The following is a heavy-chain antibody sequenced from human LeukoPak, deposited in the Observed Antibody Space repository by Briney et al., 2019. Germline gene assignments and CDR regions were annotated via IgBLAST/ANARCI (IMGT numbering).Heavy chain of an antibody. D-gene: IGHD4-17*01. CDR2: ITTSGRTI. CDR3: ARGEDYGTNSFDY. V-gene: IGHV3-48*03. J-gene: IGHJ4*02. Sequence: GGSLRLSCAASGFTFSSYEMNWVRQAPGKGLERVSYITTSGRTIYYADSVKGRFTIPRDNAKNSLYLQMNSLRAEDTAVYYCARGEDYGTNSFDYWGQGTLVTVSS. CDR1: GFTFSSYE.